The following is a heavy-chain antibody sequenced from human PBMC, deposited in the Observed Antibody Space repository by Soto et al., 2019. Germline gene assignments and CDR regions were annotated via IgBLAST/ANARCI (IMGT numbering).Heavy chain of an antibody. Sequence: QLQLQESGPGLVKPSETLSLTCTVSGGSVSGYYWSWIRQPPGKGLEWIAYIHYTGSSNSNPSLQRRVTISMHTSKNPFYLKLLYETAADTAVYYCARHSNEYRKSLDYWGKGTLVTVSS. CDR2: IHYTGSS. D-gene: IGHD1-1*01. CDR3: ARHSNEYRKSLDY. CDR1: GGSVSGYY. V-gene: IGHV4-59*08. J-gene: IGHJ4*02.